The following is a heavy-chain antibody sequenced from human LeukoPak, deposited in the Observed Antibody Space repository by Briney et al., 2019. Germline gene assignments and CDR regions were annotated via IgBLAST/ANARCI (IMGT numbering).Heavy chain of an antibody. CDR3: ARVGVITFGGLSIDAFDI. Sequence: GGSLRLSCAASGFTVSSNDMSWVRQAPGKGLECVSVIYAGGSTDYTDSVKGRFTISRDNSKNTLYLQINSPRGEDTAVYYCARVGVITFGGLSIDAFDIWGRGTMVTVSS. J-gene: IGHJ3*02. CDR2: IYAGGST. D-gene: IGHD3-16*01. V-gene: IGHV3-66*01. CDR1: GFTVSSND.